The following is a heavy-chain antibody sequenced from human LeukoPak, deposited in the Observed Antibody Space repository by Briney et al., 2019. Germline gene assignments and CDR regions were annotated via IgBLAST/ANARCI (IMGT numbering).Heavy chain of an antibody. CDR1: GFTVSSNY. J-gene: IGHJ4*02. D-gene: IGHD6-13*01. Sequence: GGPLGLSCAASGFTVSSNYMSWVRQAPGKGLEWVSVIYSGGSTYYADSVKGRFTISRDNSKNTLYLQMNSLRAEDTAVYYCARDGIAAAGYFDYWGQGTLVTVSS. CDR3: ARDGIAAAGYFDY. CDR2: IYSGGST. V-gene: IGHV3-66*01.